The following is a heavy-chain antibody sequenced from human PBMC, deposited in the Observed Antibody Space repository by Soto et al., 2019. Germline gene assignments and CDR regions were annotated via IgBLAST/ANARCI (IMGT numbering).Heavy chain of an antibody. CDR3: ARRDTIFGVVIFGKFDY. Sequence: SEPLPLPNTVSGGSTRNRDYYRSRNRKPPGKGLEWIGYIYYSGSTYYNLSLKSRVTISVDTSKNQFSLKLSSVTAADTAVYYCARRDTIFGVVIFGKFDYRGQGTLVTVSS. J-gene: IGHJ4*02. CDR1: GGSTRNRDYY. D-gene: IGHD3-3*01. V-gene: IGHV4-30-4*08. CDR2: IYYSGST.